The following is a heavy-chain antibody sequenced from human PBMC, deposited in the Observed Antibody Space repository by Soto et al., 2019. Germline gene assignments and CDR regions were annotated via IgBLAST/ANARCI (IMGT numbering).Heavy chain of an antibody. J-gene: IGHJ5*02. CDR2: IYYSGST. CDR3: ARLPIAAADA. V-gene: IGHV4-59*01. D-gene: IGHD6-13*01. CDR1: XGSISSYY. Sequence: SETLSLTCTVSXGSISSYYWSWIRQPPGKGLEWIGYIYYSGSTNYNPSLKSRVTISVDTSKNQFSLKLSSVTAADTAVYYCARLPIAAADAWGKGPLVTVSS.